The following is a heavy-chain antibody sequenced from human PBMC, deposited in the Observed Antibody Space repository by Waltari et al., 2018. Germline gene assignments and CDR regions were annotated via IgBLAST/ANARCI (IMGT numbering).Heavy chain of an antibody. V-gene: IGHV1-18*01. D-gene: IGHD3-22*01. J-gene: IGHJ5*02. CDR2: LRGYNRNT. Sequence: QVQLVQSGAEVRKPGASVKVSCKASGYTFSNYGIAWVRQAPGQGLEWMGWLRGYNRNTKYAREFEGRLTVTTNPSTNTAHMELRRLRSDDTAVYYCARLYDASAYYNTYLDPWGQGALVTVSS. CDR1: GYTFSNYG. CDR3: ARLYDASAYYNTYLDP.